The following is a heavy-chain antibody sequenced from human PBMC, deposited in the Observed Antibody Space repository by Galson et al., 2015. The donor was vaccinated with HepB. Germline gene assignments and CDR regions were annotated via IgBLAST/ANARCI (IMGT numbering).Heavy chain of an antibody. V-gene: IGHV3-23*01. J-gene: IGHJ3*02. CDR2: ISGSGGST. Sequence: SLRLSCAASGFTFSSYAMSWVRQAPGKGLEWVSAISGSGGSTYYADSVKGRFTISRDNSKNTLYLQMNSLRAEDTAVYYCAKDLVSHSSGYCLVLDAFDIWGQGTMVTASS. D-gene: IGHD3-22*01. CDR3: AKDLVSHSSGYCLVLDAFDI. CDR1: GFTFSSYA.